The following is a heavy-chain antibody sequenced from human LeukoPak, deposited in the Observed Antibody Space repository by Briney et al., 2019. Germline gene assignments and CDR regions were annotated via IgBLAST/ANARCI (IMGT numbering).Heavy chain of an antibody. CDR2: IWYDGSNK. CDR1: GFNFGSYA. J-gene: IGHJ4*02. CDR3: ARGAHYGGNSPDY. D-gene: IGHD4-23*01. V-gene: IGHV3-30*04. Sequence: GRSLRLSCAASGFNFGSYAMHWVRQAPDKGLQWVAVIWYDGSNKYYADSVKGRFIISRDNSKSTVFLQMNSLRIEDTGVYYCARGAHYGGNSPDYRGQGTLVTVSS.